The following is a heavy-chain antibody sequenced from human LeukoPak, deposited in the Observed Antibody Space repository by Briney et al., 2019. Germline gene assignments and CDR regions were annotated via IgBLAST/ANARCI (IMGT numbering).Heavy chain of an antibody. D-gene: IGHD3-22*01. CDR2: IYYSGST. CDR1: GGSISSYY. CDR3: ARFGTYYYDSSGYADAFDI. J-gene: IGHJ3*02. V-gene: IGHV4-59*01. Sequence: SETLSLTCTVSGGSISSYYWSWIRQPPGKGLEWIGYIYYSGSTNYNPSLKSRVTISVDTSRNQFSLKLSSVTAADTAVYYCARFGTYYYDSSGYADAFDIWGQGTMVTVSS.